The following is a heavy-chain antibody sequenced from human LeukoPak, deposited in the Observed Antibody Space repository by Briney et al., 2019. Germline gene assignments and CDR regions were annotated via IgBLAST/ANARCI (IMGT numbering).Heavy chain of an antibody. V-gene: IGHV3-66*02. D-gene: IGHD3-16*01. CDR3: AGRRVLDASFDY. CDR1: GFTSSSYS. Sequence: PGGSLRLSCAASGFTSSSYSMNWVRQAPGKGLEWVSVIYSGDNTYYVESVKGRFTISRDNSKNTLFLQMNRLRAEDTAVYYCAGRRVLDASFDYWGQGTLVTVSS. CDR2: IYSGDNT. J-gene: IGHJ4*02.